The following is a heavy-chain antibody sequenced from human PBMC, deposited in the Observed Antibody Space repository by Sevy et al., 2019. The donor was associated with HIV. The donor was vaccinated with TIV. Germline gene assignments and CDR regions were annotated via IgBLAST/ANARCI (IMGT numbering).Heavy chain of an antibody. CDR1: GFSFSDYY. V-gene: IGHV3-7*01. D-gene: IGHD2-21*01. Sequence: GGSLRLSCAASGFSFSDYYMGWVRQAPGKGLEWVANIYQDGSQENYVDSVKGRFTISRDKAKNSVYLQMNSLRVDDTGIYYCTRELWPGDYWGQGTLVTVSS. CDR3: TRELWPGDY. CDR2: IYQDGSQE. J-gene: IGHJ4*02.